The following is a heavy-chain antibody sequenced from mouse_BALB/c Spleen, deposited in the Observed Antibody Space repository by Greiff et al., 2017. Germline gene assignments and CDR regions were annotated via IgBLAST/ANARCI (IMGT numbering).Heavy chain of an antibody. D-gene: IGHD2-14*01. J-gene: IGHJ2*01. V-gene: IGHV5-6-5*01. CDR1: GFTFSSYA. CDR3: ARDGMRYYYFDY. Sequence: EVNVVESGGGLVKPGGSLKLSCAASGFTFSSYAMSWVRQTPEKRLEWVASISSGGSTYYPDSVKGRFTISRDNARNILYLQMSSLRSEDTAMYYCARDGMRYYYFDYWGQGTTLTVSS. CDR2: ISSGGST.